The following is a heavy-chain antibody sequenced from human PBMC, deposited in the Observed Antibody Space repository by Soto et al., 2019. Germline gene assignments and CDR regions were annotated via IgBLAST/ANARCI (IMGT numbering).Heavy chain of an antibody. V-gene: IGHV1-69*12. CDR3: ARHLGRKHYYYGMDV. CDR2: IIPIFGTA. Sequence: QVQLVQSGAEVKKPGSSVKVSCKASGGTFSSYAISWVRQAPGQGLEWMGGIIPIFGTADYAQKFQGKVTVTADEATRTAYMDLSSLRSEDTAVYYCARHLGRKHYYYGMDVWGQGTTVTVSS. CDR1: GGTFSSYA. D-gene: IGHD7-27*01. J-gene: IGHJ6*02.